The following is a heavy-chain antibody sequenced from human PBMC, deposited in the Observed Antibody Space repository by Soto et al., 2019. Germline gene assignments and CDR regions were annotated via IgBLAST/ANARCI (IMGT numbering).Heavy chain of an antibody. CDR3: ARIGDGVMEV. V-gene: IGHV1-69*13. D-gene: IGHD3-16*01. CDR1: GGTFSSYA. CDR2: IIPIFGTA. Sequence: SVKVSCKASGGTFSSYAISWVRQAPGQVLEWMGVIIPIFGTANYAQKFQGRVTITADESTSTAYMELSSLRSEDTAVYYCARIGDGVMEVGGQGTTVNVSS. J-gene: IGHJ6*02.